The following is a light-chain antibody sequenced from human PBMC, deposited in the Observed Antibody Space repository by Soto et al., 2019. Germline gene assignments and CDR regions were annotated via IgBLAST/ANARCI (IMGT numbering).Light chain of an antibody. J-gene: IGKJ5*01. CDR2: DAS. CDR3: QQRSNWPIT. Sequence: EIVLTQSPATLSLSPGERATLSCRASQSVRNYLAWYQQKPGQAPRLLIYDASNRATGIPARFSGTGSETDFTLTISSLEPEDFAVYYCQQRSNWPITFGQGTRLEIK. V-gene: IGKV3-11*01. CDR1: QSVRNY.